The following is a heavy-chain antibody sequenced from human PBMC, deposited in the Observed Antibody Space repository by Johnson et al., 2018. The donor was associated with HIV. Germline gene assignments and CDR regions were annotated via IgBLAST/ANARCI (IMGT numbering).Heavy chain of an antibody. CDR3: ARGASSSNSFDI. CDR1: GFTFSRYW. J-gene: IGHJ3*02. CDR2: INQDGSEN. V-gene: IGHV3-7*05. Sequence: VQVVESGGGLVQPGGSLRLSCAASGFTFSRYWMNWVRQAPGKGLEWVANINQDGSENYYVDSVKGRFTISRDNAKNSLYLQMNSLRVEDTGVYYCARGASSSNSFDIWGQGTMVTVSS. D-gene: IGHD6-6*01.